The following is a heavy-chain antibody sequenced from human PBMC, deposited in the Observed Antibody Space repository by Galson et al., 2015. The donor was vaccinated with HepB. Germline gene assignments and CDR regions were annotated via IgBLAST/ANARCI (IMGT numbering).Heavy chain of an antibody. V-gene: IGHV3-21*06. CDR1: GFNFNLYS. CDR3: ARGWDGDSRH. Sequence: SLRLSCAASGFNFNLYSMNWVRQAPGKGLEWVSSISSGSSFIYYADSVRGRVTISRDNAKNSLYLQMNNLRAEDTAVYYCARGWDGDSRHWGQGTLVAVSS. J-gene: IGHJ4*02. CDR2: ISSGSSFI. D-gene: IGHD4-17*01.